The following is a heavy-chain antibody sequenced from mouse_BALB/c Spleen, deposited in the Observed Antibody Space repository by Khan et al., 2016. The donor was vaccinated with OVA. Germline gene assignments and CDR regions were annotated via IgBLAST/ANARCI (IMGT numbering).Heavy chain of an antibody. J-gene: IGHJ4*01. D-gene: IGHD1-1*01. V-gene: IGHV3-2*02. CDR1: GYSITSDYA. Sequence: EVKLLESGPGLVKPSQSLSLTCTVTGYSITSDYAWDWIRQFPGNKLEWMGYISYGGSTSYNPSLQSRISITRDTSKNQFFLQLNSVTTEDTATYYCAKKNYYGYAMDYWGQGTSVTVSS. CDR3: AKKNYYGYAMDY. CDR2: ISYGGST.